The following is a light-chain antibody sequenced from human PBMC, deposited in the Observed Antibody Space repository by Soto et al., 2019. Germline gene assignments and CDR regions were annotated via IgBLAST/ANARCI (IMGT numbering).Light chain of an antibody. J-gene: IGLJ1*01. V-gene: IGLV2-14*01. Sequence: SALTQPASVSGSPGQSITISCTGTSSDVGGYNYVSWYQQHPGKAPKLMIYDVSNRPSGVSNRFSGSKSGNTASLTISGLQAEDEADYYCSSYTSSWVFGTGTKVTVL. CDR1: SSDVGGYNY. CDR2: DVS. CDR3: SSYTSSWV.